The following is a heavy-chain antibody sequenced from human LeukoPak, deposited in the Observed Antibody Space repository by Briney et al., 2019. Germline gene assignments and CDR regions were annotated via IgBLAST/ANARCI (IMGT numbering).Heavy chain of an antibody. CDR3: AGLKGGYSYGHYYYYGMDV. Sequence: PGGSLRLSCSASGFTFSTYSMNWVRQAPGKGLEWVSYISSRSSTTYYADSVEGRFTISRDNAKNSLYLQMNSLRAEDTAVYYCAGLKGGYSYGHYYYYGMDVWGQGTTVTVSS. CDR2: ISSRSSTT. CDR1: GFTFSTYS. D-gene: IGHD5-18*01. V-gene: IGHV3-48*01. J-gene: IGHJ6*02.